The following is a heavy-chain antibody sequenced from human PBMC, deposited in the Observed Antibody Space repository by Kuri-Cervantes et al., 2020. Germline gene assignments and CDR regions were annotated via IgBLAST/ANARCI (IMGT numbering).Heavy chain of an antibody. CDR2: IHDGGST. CDR3: ARDSQRGPRGGSCTDY. CDR1: GFTFSSYG. V-gene: IGHV3-66*01. Sequence: GESLKISCAASGFTFSSYGMHWVRQAPGKGLEWVSVIHDGGSTYYADFVKGRFTISRDNSKNTLYLQMNSLRAEDTAVYYCARDSQRGPRGGSCTDYWGQGTLVTVSS. D-gene: IGHD2-15*01. J-gene: IGHJ4*02.